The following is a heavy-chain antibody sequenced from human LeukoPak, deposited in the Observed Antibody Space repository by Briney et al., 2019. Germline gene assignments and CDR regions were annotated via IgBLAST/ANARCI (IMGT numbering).Heavy chain of an antibody. Sequence: GGSLRLSCVGSGFIVSSAYMNWVRQAPGKGLEWVSVIHSGGSTYYADSVKGRFTISRDNSKNTLYLQMNSLRAEDTAVYYCARSGIAVAGTEDYWGQGTLVAVSS. J-gene: IGHJ4*02. D-gene: IGHD6-19*01. CDR3: ARSGIAVAGTEDY. CDR1: GFIVSSAY. CDR2: IHSGGST. V-gene: IGHV3-53*01.